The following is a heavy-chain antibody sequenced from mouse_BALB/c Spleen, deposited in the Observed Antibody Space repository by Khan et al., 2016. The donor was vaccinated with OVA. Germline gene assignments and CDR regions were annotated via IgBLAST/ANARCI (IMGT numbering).Heavy chain of an antibody. CDR2: ISYSGVT. Sequence: EVKLVESGPGLVKPSQSLSLTCTVTGYSITSGYAWNWIRQFPGNKLEWMGYISYSGVTSYTPSLKSRISITRDTSKNQLFLQLNSVTTEDPATYSCARGNDYGYYFDYWGQGTTLTVSS. J-gene: IGHJ2*01. CDR1: GYSITSGYA. CDR3: ARGNDYGYYFDY. V-gene: IGHV3-2*02. D-gene: IGHD1-1*01.